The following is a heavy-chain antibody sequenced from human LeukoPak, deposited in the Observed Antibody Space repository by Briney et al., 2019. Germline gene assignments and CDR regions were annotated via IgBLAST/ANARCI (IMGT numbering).Heavy chain of an antibody. J-gene: IGHJ4*02. CDR2: INPNSGGT. Sequence: GASVKVSCKASGSTFTDYYMHWVRQAPGQGLEWLGWINPNSGGTSYAQKFQGRVTMTRDTSISTAYMEVSRLRSDDTAVYYCATMGATNFDHWGQGTLVTVSS. CDR3: ATMGATNFDH. CDR1: GSTFTDYY. V-gene: IGHV1-2*02. D-gene: IGHD1-26*01.